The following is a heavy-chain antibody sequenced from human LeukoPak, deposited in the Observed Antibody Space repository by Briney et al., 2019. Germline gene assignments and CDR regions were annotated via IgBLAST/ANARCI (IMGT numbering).Heavy chain of an antibody. J-gene: IGHJ6*03. V-gene: IGHV1-2*02. D-gene: IGHD3-22*01. CDR2: INPNSGGT. Sequence: ASVKVSCKASGYTFTGYYMHWVRQAPGQGLEWMGWINPNSGGTNYAQKFQGRVTMTRDTSISTAYMELSRLRSDDTAVYYCASIYYDGSGYSSYYYYMDVWGKGTTVTISS. CDR3: ASIYYDGSGYSSYYYYMDV. CDR1: GYTFTGYY.